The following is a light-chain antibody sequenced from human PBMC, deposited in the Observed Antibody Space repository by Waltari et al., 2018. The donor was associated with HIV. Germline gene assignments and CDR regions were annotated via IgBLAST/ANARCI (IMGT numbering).Light chain of an antibody. J-gene: IGKJ2*01. V-gene: IGKV1-5*03. CDR2: EAS. Sequence: DIQMTQSPSTLSASVGDRVTITCRASQSIGRWLAWFQQKPGKAPKLLIYEASTLERGVPSRFSGSGSETEFTLTISSLQPDDVATYHCQQYNGPYTFGQGTKLEIK. CDR3: QQYNGPYT. CDR1: QSIGRW.